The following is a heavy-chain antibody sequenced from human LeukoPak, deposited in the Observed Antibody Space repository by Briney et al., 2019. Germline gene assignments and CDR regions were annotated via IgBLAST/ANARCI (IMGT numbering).Heavy chain of an antibody. CDR1: GVSLNGYY. D-gene: IGHD3-10*01. V-gene: IGHV4-34*01. CDR2: INHSGRT. Sequence: SETLSLTCAVSGVSLNGYYWGWIRQTPGKGLEWIGEINHSGRTDYNPSLKSRVTISADTSKNQFSLELGSVTAADTAVYYCARAYYSTSWFPHWGQGALVTVSS. J-gene: IGHJ5*02. CDR3: ARAYYSTSWFPH.